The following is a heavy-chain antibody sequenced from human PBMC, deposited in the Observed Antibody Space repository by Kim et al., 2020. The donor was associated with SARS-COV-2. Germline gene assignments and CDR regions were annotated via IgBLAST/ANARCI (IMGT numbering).Heavy chain of an antibody. V-gene: IGHV4-59*13. CDR3: ARGDYFDY. CDR2: IYYSGST. J-gene: IGHJ4*02. CDR1: GGSISSYY. Sequence: SETLSLTCTVSGGSISSYYWSWIRQPPGKGLEWIGYIYYSGSTNYNPSLKSRVTISVDTSKNQFSLKLSSVTAADTAVYYCARGDYFDYWGQGTLVTVSS.